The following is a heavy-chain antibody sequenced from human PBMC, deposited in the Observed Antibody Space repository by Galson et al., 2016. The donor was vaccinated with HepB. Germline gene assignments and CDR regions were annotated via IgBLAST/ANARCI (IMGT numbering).Heavy chain of an antibody. V-gene: IGHV4-4*02. D-gene: IGHD4-23*01. Sequence: TLSLTCAVSGGSIRSTQWWSWVRQAPGKGLEWIGDIYHSGNTNYMPSLQSRVTISVDNSKNQFSLKLTAVTAADAAVYYCASVDYYYAMDVWGQGTTVTVSS. CDR1: GGSIRSTQW. CDR3: ASVDYYYAMDV. CDR2: IYHSGNT. J-gene: IGHJ6*02.